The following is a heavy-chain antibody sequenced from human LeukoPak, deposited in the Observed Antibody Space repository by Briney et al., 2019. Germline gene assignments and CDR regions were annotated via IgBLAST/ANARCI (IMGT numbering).Heavy chain of an antibody. V-gene: IGHV5-51*01. CDR2: IYPGDSDT. D-gene: IGHD3-22*01. CDR3: ARQFRDSSGYYSYYFDY. J-gene: IGHJ4*02. Sequence: GASVKVSCKASGYTFTTYRIGWVRQMPGRGLEWMGIIYPGDSDTRYSPSFQGQVTISADKSISTAYLQWSSLKASDTAMYYCARQFRDSSGYYSYYFDYWGQGTLVTVSS. CDR1: GYTFTTYR.